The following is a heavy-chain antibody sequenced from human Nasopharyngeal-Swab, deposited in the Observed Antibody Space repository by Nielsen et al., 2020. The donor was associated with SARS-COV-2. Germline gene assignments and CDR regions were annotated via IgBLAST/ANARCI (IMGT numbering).Heavy chain of an antibody. J-gene: IGHJ5*02. Sequence: GESLKISCAASGFTFSRYAMHWVRQAPGKGLEWVAVISFAGTNKYYTDSAKGRFTISRDDSKNTLYLLMDNLRPDDTAVYYCARDPTVTTFNWLDPWGQGTLVTVSS. V-gene: IGHV3-30*04. CDR3: ARDPTVTTFNWLDP. CDR1: GFTFSRYA. CDR2: ISFAGTNK. D-gene: IGHD4-17*01.